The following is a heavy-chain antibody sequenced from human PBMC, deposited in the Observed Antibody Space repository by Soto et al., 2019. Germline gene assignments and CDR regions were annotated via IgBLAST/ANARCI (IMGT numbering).Heavy chain of an antibody. V-gene: IGHV3-23*01. J-gene: IGHJ4*02. CDR3: ANRTYSANSGATYPDFDF. D-gene: IGHD2-15*01. CDR1: GFTFSNYD. CDR2: ISGRGAST. Sequence: EVQLLESGGGLVQPGGPLRLYCAASGFTFSNYDMTWVRQAPGQVRDWGSTISGRGASTYYADPGKGRFTISSEKSKNAVYLQMSSRRVEKTVVYYSANRTYSANSGATYPDFDFWGQGRLVTVSS.